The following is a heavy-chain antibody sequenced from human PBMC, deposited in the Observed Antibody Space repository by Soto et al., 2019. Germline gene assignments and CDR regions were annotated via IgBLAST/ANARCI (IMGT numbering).Heavy chain of an antibody. CDR1: GFTFRNYG. Sequence: GGSLRLSCAASGFTFRNYGMNWVRKAPGKGLEWVSYVGIGSSTKYYADSVKGRFTISRDNAKNSLYLQMNSLRAEDTAVYYCAADQLYYNEISGRLLNAFYVWGQGTMVTVSS. V-gene: IGHV3-48*01. J-gene: IGHJ3*01. CDR3: AADQLYYNEISGRLLNAFYV. D-gene: IGHD3-22*01. CDR2: VGIGSSTK.